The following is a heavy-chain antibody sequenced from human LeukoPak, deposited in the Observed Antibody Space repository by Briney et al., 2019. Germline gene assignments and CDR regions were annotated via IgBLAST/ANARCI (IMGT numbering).Heavy chain of an antibody. D-gene: IGHD2-15*01. J-gene: IGHJ4*02. CDR1: GFTFSSYA. V-gene: IGHV3-23*01. CDR3: AKRPYCSGAACQYIDY. CDR2: ISGSGGST. Sequence: GGSLRLSCAASGFTFSSYAMSWVRQAPGKGMEWVSTISGSGGSTYYADSVKGRFTISRDNSKNTVYLQLNSLRAEDTAVYYCAKRPYCSGAACQYIDYWGQGTLVTVSS.